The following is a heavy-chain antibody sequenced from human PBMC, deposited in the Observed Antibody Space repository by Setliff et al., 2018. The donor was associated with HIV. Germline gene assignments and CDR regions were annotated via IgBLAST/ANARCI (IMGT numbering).Heavy chain of an antibody. CDR1: GYTFTSYY. CDR3: ARAGVVVDATSYYDGLDV. V-gene: IGHV1-46*01. Sequence: ASVKVSCKASGYTFTSYYMHWVRQAPGQGLEWMGIINPSGGSTSYAQKFQGRVTMTRDTSTSTVYMELSSLRSEDTAVYYCARAGVVVDATSYYDGLDVWGQGTTVTVSS. J-gene: IGHJ6*02. D-gene: IGHD2-15*01. CDR2: INPSGGST.